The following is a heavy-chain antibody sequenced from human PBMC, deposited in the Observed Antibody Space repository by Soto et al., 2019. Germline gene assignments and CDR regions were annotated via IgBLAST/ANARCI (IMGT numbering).Heavy chain of an antibody. J-gene: IGHJ5*01. D-gene: IGHD1-26*01. CDR2: ISSSSSSI. V-gene: IGHV3-48*02. Sequence: EVQLVESGGGLVQPGGSLRLSCAVSGFTFSTYSMNWVRQAPGKGLEGVSFISSSSSSIYYADSVKGLFTISRDNAKNSLYMQMNSLRDEDTAVYYCSRGESSGNSLFDSWGHGTLVTVSS. CDR1: GFTFSTYS. CDR3: SRGESSGNSLFDS.